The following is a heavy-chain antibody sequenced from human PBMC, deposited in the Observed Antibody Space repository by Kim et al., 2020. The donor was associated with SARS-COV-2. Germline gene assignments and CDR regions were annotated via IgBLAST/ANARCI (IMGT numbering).Heavy chain of an antibody. V-gene: IGHV3-48*03. D-gene: IGHD2-15*01. J-gene: IGHJ4*02. CDR1: GFTFSSYE. CDR2: ISSSGSTT. CDR3: ARERGGWSFDY. Sequence: GGSLRLSCAASGFTFSSYEMNWVRQAPGKGLEWISYISSSGSTTNYADSVKGRFTISRDNAKSSLYLLINSLSVDDTAIYYCARERGGWSFDYWGQGTLVTVSS.